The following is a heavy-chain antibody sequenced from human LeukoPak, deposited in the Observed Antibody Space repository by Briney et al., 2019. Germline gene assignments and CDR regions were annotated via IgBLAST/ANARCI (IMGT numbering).Heavy chain of an antibody. D-gene: IGHD3-10*01. CDR1: GFTFSSYW. J-gene: IGHJ4*02. CDR2: INTDGSYT. CDR3: ASIHGAGSYYVY. V-gene: IGHV3-74*01. Sequence: AGGSLTLPCAPSGFTFSSYWMRWVRQTPGKGLVWVSRINTDGSYTSYADSVKGRFTISRDNAKNTLYLQVNSLRAEDTAVYYCASIHGAGSYYVYWGQGTLVTVSA.